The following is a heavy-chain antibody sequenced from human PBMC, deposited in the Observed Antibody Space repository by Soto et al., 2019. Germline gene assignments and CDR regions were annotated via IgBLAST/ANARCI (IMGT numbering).Heavy chain of an antibody. Sequence: QITVKASGPTLVTPTPTLTLTCTFSGFSFSTSGAGVGWIRQPQGQALEWLALIFWNDDKGYTPSLNSRLTITTDTATDQVVLTMSNFYPVDTATYFSAHRRGASTTGGAFDIWALGTKVTVSS. CDR1: GFSFSTSGAG. CDR2: IFWNDDK. V-gene: IGHV2-5*01. D-gene: IGHD1-1*01. J-gene: IGHJ3*02. CDR3: AHRRGASTTGGAFDI.